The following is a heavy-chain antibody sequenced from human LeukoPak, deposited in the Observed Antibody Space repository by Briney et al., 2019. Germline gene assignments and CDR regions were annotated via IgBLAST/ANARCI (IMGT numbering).Heavy chain of an antibody. J-gene: IGHJ5*02. Sequence: GGSLRLSCAASGFTFSNYAMSWVRQAPGKGLEWVSVISGSGGSTYYADSVKGRFTISSDNPKNTLYLQMNSLRAEDTAVYYCAKAGGWFGELLQTSADNWFDPWGQGTLVTVSS. D-gene: IGHD3-10*01. V-gene: IGHV3-23*01. CDR3: AKAGGWFGELLQTSADNWFDP. CDR2: ISGSGGST. CDR1: GFTFSNYA.